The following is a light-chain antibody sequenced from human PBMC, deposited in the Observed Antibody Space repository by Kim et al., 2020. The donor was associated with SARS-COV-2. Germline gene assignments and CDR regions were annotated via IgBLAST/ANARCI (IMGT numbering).Light chain of an antibody. J-gene: IGKJ5*01. V-gene: IGKV1-17*01. CDR2: GAS. CDR3: LQHSTYPIT. CDR1: QDIRND. Sequence: ASVRDRVTITCRESQDIRNDLGWYQQNPGRAPKRLIYGASSLQSGVPSRFSGSGSGTEFTLTISSVQPEDFATYFCLQHSTYPITFGQGTRLEIK.